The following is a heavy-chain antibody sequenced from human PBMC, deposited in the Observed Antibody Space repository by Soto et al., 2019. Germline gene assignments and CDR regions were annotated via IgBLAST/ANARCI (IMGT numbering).Heavy chain of an antibody. CDR2: INSNGGST. CDR3: ASAPGYSGYDALDH. Sequence: EVQLVESGGGLVQPGGSLRLSCAASGYIFSTYAIHWVRQAPGKGLEYVSVINSNGGSTFYANSVKGRFIISRDNSNNMVYLQMDRLRVDETAIYDCASAPGYSGYDALDHWGQGTLVTVSS. D-gene: IGHD5-12*01. CDR1: GYIFSTYA. V-gene: IGHV3-64*01. J-gene: IGHJ4*02.